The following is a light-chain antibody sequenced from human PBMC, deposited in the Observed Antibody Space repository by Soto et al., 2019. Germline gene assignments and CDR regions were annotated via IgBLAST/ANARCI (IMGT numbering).Light chain of an antibody. V-gene: IGLV4-69*01. J-gene: IGLJ2*01. CDR3: QTWGTGILV. CDR2: LNSDGSH. Sequence: QPVLTQSPSASASLGASVKLTCTLSSGHSNYAIAWHQQQPEKGPRYLMRLNSDGSHSKGDGIPDRFSGSSSGAERYLTISSLHSADEADYYCQTWGTGILVFGGGTKLTVL. CDR1: SGHSNYA.